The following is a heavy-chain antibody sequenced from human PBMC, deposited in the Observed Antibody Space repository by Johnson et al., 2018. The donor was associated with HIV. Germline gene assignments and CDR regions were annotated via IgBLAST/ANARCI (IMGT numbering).Heavy chain of an antibody. Sequence: VQLVEFGGGLIQPGGSLRLSCAASGFTVSSNYMSWVRQAPGKGLEWVSVIYSRGSTYYPDSVKGRFTISRDNSKNTLYLQMNSLRAEDTAVYYCASLGGSYSLDIWGQGTMVTVSS. D-gene: IGHD1-26*01. CDR1: GFTVSSNY. V-gene: IGHV3-53*01. J-gene: IGHJ3*02. CDR2: IYSRGST. CDR3: ASLGGSYSLDI.